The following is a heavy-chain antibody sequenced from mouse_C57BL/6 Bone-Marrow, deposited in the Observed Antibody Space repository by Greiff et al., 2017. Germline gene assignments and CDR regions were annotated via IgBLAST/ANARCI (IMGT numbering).Heavy chain of an antibody. V-gene: IGHV5-6*01. Sequence: EVHLVESGGDLVKPGGSLKLSCAASGFTFSSYGMSWVRQTPDKRLEWVATISSGGSYTYYPDSVKGRFTISRDNAKNTLYMHMSSLKSEDTAMYYCARLLRYFDYWGQGTTLTVSS. D-gene: IGHD1-1*01. J-gene: IGHJ2*01. CDR3: ARLLRYFDY. CDR1: GFTFSSYG. CDR2: ISSGGSYT.